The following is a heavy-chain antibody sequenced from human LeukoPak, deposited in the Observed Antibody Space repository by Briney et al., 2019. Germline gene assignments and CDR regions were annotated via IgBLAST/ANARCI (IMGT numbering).Heavy chain of an antibody. J-gene: IGHJ6*03. V-gene: IGHV4-39*01. CDR2: IYYSGST. D-gene: IGHD3-10*01. Sequence: SETLSLTCTVSGGSISSSSYYWGWIRQPPGKGLEWIGSIYYSGSTYYNPSLKSRVTISVDTSKNQFSLKLSSVTAADTAVYYCARHRVVRARITMVRGEGYYYYMDVWGKGTTVTISS. CDR3: ARHRVVRARITMVRGEGYYYYMDV. CDR1: GGSISSSSYY.